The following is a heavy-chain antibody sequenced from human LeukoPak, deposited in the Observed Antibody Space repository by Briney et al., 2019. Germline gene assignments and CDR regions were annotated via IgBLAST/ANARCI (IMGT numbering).Heavy chain of an antibody. CDR3: VRKGGPYTFDH. D-gene: IGHD1-1*01. Sequence: GGSLRLSCAASGFTLSSFWMTWVRQAPGKGLEWVANIKEDGNEKYYVDSVKGRFTISRDNAKNSLYLQMNSLRAEDTAVYYCVRKGGPYTFDHWGQGTLVTVSS. CDR1: GFTLSSFW. CDR2: IKEDGNEK. J-gene: IGHJ4*02. V-gene: IGHV3-7*01.